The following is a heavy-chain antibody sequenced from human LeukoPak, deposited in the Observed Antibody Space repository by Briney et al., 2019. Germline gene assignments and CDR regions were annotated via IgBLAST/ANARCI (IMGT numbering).Heavy chain of an antibody. CDR3: ELDYDSSGYTFDY. Sequence: SVKVSCKASGGTFSSYAISWVRQAPGQGLEWMGGIIPIFGTANYAQKFQGRVTITADKSTSTAYMELSSLRSEDTAVYYCELDYDSSGYTFDYWGQGTLVTVSS. V-gene: IGHV1-69*06. CDR1: GGTFSSYA. D-gene: IGHD3-22*01. CDR2: IIPIFGTA. J-gene: IGHJ4*02.